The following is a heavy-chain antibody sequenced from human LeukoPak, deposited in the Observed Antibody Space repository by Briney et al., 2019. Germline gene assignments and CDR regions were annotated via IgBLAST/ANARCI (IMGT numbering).Heavy chain of an antibody. Sequence: SVKVSCKASGGTFSSYAISWVRQAPGQGLEWMGGIIPIFGTANYAQKFQGRVTITADESTSTAYMELSSLRSEDTAVYYCARDIPAAGLHGPVPTKNWFDPWGQGTLVTVTS. J-gene: IGHJ5*02. CDR1: GGTFSSYA. CDR3: ARDIPAAGLHGPVPTKNWFDP. V-gene: IGHV1-69*13. D-gene: IGHD6-13*01. CDR2: IIPIFGTA.